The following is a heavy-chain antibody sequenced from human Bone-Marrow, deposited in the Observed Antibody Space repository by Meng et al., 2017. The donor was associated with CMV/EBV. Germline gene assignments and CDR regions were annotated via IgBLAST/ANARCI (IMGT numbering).Heavy chain of an antibody. CDR3: AKGRRIYSKSSLPFDY. V-gene: IGHV4-34*01. CDR2: INHSGST. D-gene: IGHD6-13*01. J-gene: IGHJ4*02. CDR1: GGSFIGNY. Sequence: SETLSLTCAVYGGSFIGNYWSWIRQSPGEGLEWIGDINHSGSTDYNPSLTSRVTISVDTSTNQFSLWMSSVTTADTAVYYSAKGRRIYSKSSLPFDYWGQGTLVTFSS.